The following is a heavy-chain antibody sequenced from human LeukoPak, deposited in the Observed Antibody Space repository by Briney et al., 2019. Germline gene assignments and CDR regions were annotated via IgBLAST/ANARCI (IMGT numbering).Heavy chain of an antibody. Sequence: ASVKVSCKASGHTFTNFGITWVRQAPGHGLEWMGWIGADSGNTNYAQKFQGRVTLSIDTSTSTAYIELRTLGSDDTAVYFCAKNRGATWWDLVDYWGQGTLVTVSS. CDR1: GHTFTNFG. CDR3: AKNRGATWWDLVDY. CDR2: IGADSGNT. V-gene: IGHV1-18*01. D-gene: IGHD1-26*01. J-gene: IGHJ4*02.